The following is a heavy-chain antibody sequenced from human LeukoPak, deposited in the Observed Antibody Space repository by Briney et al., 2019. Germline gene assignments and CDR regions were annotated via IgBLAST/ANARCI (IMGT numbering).Heavy chain of an antibody. Sequence: GASVKVSCKASGYTFTGYHMHWVRQAPGQGLEWMGWINPNSGGTNYAQKFQGRVTMTRDTSISTAYMELSRLRSDDTAVYYRARASQLRFLEWLFDYWGQGTLVTVSS. CDR3: ARASQLRFLEWLFDY. D-gene: IGHD3-3*01. CDR1: GYTFTGYH. J-gene: IGHJ4*02. CDR2: INPNSGGT. V-gene: IGHV1-2*02.